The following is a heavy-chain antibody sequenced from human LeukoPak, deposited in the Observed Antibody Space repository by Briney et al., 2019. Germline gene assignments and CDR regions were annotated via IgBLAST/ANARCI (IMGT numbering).Heavy chain of an antibody. CDR2: VSSTSNTI. Sequence: PGGSLRLSCAASGFSLSTYTLHWVRQAPGKGLEWLSYVSSTSNTIYYADSVKGRFTISRDNAKNSLYLHMNSLRADDTALYYCARDLSNGIDYWGQGTLVTVSS. D-gene: IGHD2-8*01. CDR3: ARDLSNGIDY. V-gene: IGHV3-48*04. CDR1: GFSLSTYT. J-gene: IGHJ4*02.